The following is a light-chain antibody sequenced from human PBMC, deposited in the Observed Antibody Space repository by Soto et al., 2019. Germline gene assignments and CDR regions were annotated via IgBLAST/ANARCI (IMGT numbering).Light chain of an antibody. CDR2: GAS. J-gene: IGKJ2*01. CDR3: QQYNSWPHT. CDR1: QSVSSD. V-gene: IGKV3-15*01. Sequence: ETVMTQSPATVSVSPGERATFSCRASQSVSSDLAWYQQRPGQVPRLLIYGASTRATGIPARFSGSGSGTESTLSISSLQSEDYAVYHCQQYNSWPHTFGQGTKVDIK.